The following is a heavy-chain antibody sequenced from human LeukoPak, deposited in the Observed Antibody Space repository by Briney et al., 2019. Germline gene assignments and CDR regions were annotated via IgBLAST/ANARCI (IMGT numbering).Heavy chain of an antibody. J-gene: IGHJ4*02. CDR1: GFTFSSYA. Sequence: RGSLRLSCAASGFTFSSYAMSWVRRAPGKGLEWVSAISGSGGSTYYADSVKGRFTISRDNSKNTLYLQMNSLRAEDTAVYYCAKDVLSGWPFDYWGQGTLVTVSS. CDR2: ISGSGGST. D-gene: IGHD6-19*01. V-gene: IGHV3-23*01. CDR3: AKDVLSGWPFDY.